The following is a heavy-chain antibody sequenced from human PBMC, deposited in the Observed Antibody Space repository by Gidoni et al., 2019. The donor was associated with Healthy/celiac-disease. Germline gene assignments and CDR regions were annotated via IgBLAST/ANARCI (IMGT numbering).Heavy chain of an antibody. CDR3: ASSPGGHIVGAIGPDY. D-gene: IGHD1-26*01. J-gene: IGHJ4*02. Sequence: EVQLVESGGGVVRPGGSLRLSCAASGFTFDDYGMGWVRQAPGKGLEWVFGINWNGGSTGYADSVKGRFTISRDNAKNSLYLQMNSLRAEDTALYYCASSPGGHIVGAIGPDYWGQGTLVTVSS. V-gene: IGHV3-20*04. CDR1: GFTFDDYG. CDR2: INWNGGST.